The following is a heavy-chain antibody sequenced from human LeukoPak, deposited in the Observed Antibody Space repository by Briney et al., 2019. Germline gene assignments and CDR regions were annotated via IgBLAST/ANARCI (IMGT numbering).Heavy chain of an antibody. CDR2: IYSGGST. J-gene: IGHJ3*02. D-gene: IGHD4-17*01. CDR3: AREKDYVDAFDI. CDR1: GFTVSSNY. V-gene: IGHV3-66*01. Sequence: GGSLRLPCAASGFTVSSNYMSWVRQAPGKGLEWISVIYSGGSTYYADSVKGRFTISRDNSKNTLYLQMNSLRAEDTAVYYCAREKDYVDAFDIWGQGTMVTVSS.